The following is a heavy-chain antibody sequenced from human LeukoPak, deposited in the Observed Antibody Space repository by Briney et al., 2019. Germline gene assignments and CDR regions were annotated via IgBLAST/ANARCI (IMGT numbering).Heavy chain of an antibody. CDR1: GGSISSGGYY. CDR3: ASSVYCGGDCEGVRYYCYMDV. J-gene: IGHJ6*03. D-gene: IGHD2-21*01. Sequence: NASETLSLTCTVSGGSISSGGYYWSWIRQHPGKGLEWIGYIYYSGSTYYNPSLKSRVTISVDTSKNQFSLKLSSVTAADTDVYYCASSVYCGGDCEGVRYYCYMDVWGKGTTVTVSS. CDR2: IYYSGST. V-gene: IGHV4-31*03.